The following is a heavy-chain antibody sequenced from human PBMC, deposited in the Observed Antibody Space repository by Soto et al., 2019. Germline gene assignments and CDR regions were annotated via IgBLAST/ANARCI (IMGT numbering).Heavy chain of an antibody. CDR1: AFTFSNYA. CDR2: ISGSGGST. CDR3: VREDSAWDSRGSFDF. J-gene: IGHJ3*01. Sequence: EVQLLESGGGLVRPGGSLRHSCAASAFTFSNYAMNWVRQAPGKGLEWVSVISGSGGSTSYADSVQGRFTISRDNSKNTLYLQMNSLRAEDTAIYYCVREDSAWDSRGSFDFWGRGTMVTV. V-gene: IGHV3-23*01. D-gene: IGHD6-19*01.